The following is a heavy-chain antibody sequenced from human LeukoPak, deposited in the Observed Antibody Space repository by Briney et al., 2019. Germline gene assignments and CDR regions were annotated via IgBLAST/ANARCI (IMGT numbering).Heavy chain of an antibody. Sequence: GGSLRLSCKNSGYSFTTYWIGWVRQMPGKGLECMGIIYPGDSDTRYSPSFQGQVTISADTSISTAYLQWSSLKASDTAMYYCARLPYCGGDCYPNWFDPWGQGTLVTVSS. D-gene: IGHD2-21*02. CDR2: IYPGDSDT. CDR3: ARLPYCGGDCYPNWFDP. V-gene: IGHV5-51*01. CDR1: GYSFTTYW. J-gene: IGHJ5*02.